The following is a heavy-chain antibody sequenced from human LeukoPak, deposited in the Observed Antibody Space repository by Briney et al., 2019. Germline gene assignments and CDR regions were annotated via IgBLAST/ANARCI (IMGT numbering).Heavy chain of an antibody. D-gene: IGHD3-22*01. CDR2: IDTNTGNP. J-gene: IGHJ4*02. CDR1: GYTFTSYA. Sequence: ASVKVSCKASGYTFTSYAMSWVRQAPGQGLEWMGWIDTNTGNPTYAQGFTGRFGFSLDTSVSTAYLQISSLKAEDTAVYYCARKPYDSRGYYVHEYWGQGTLVTVSS. V-gene: IGHV7-4-1*02. CDR3: ARKPYDSRGYYVHEY.